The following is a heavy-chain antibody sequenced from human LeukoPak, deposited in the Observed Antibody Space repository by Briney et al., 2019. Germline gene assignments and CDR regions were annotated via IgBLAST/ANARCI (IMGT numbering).Heavy chain of an antibody. D-gene: IGHD1-1*01. CDR2: IFSSGDT. V-gene: IGHV3-66*03. CDR1: EFTVSRNY. Sequence: RSLILSCTSAEFTVSRNYMLWIRHAPGKGMELVSLIFSSGDTHYADSLKRPFTISRDTSKQTVPLPMHTLRVGDTAMYYCTRDQMNDWGQGTLVSVSS. J-gene: IGHJ4*02. CDR3: TRDQMND.